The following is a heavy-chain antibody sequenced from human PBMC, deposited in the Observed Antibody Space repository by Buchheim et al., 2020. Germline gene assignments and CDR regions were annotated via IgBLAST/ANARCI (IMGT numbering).Heavy chain of an antibody. D-gene: IGHD3-16*01. CDR3: ASGAVALRYDY. J-gene: IGHJ4*02. CDR1: GFTFSSYS. V-gene: IGHV3-21*01. Sequence: EVQLVESGGGLVKPGGSLRLSCAASGFTFSSYSMNWVRQAPGKGLEWVSSISSSSSYIYYADSLKGRFTISRDNAKNSLYLQMNSLRAEDTAVYYCASGAVALRYDYWGQGTL. CDR2: ISSSSSYI.